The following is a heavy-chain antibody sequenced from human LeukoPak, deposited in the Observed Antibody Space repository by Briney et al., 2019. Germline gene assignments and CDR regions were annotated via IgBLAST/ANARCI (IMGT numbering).Heavy chain of an antibody. CDR1: GFTFRAYA. CDR3: ARAVDDYVWGSYRPPGH. Sequence: GGSLRLSCAASGFTFRAYAMSWVRQAPGKGLGWVSGISGSGGSTHYADSVKGRFTISRDNSKNTLYLQMNSLRVEDTAVYYCARAVDDYVWGSYRPPGHWGQGTLVTVSS. J-gene: IGHJ4*02. D-gene: IGHD3-16*02. V-gene: IGHV3-23*01. CDR2: ISGSGGST.